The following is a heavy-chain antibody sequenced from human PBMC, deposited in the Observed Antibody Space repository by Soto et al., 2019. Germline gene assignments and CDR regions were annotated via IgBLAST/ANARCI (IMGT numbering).Heavy chain of an antibody. D-gene: IGHD5-12*01. J-gene: IGHJ4*02. CDR3: AKDLYSGYDYLDY. V-gene: IGHV3-30*18. CDR1: GFTFSSYG. CDR2: ISYDGSNK. Sequence: QVQLVESGGGVVQPGRSLRLSCAASGFTFSSYGMHWVRQAPGKGLEWVAVISYDGSNKYYADSVKGRFTISRENSKNALYLQMNSLRAEDTAVYYCAKDLYSGYDYLDYWGQGTLVTVSS.